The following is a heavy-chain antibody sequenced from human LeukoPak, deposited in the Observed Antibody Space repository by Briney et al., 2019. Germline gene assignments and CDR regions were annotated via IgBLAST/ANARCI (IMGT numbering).Heavy chain of an antibody. J-gene: IGHJ4*02. V-gene: IGHV4-61*02. Sequence: SETLSLTCTVSGGSISSGSYYWSWIRQPAGKGLEWIGRIYTSGSTNYNPSLKSRVTISVDTSKNQFSLKLSSVTAADTAVYYCARSARTMVRGSVSYFDYWGQGTLVTVSS. CDR1: GGSISSGSYY. D-gene: IGHD3-10*01. CDR3: ARSARTMVRGSVSYFDY. CDR2: IYTSGST.